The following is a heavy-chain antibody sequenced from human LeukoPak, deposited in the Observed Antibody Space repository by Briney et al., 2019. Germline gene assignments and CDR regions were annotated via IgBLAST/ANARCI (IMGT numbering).Heavy chain of an antibody. D-gene: IGHD2-2*01. J-gene: IGHJ4*02. CDR3: ATLYCSSTSCYSTLNY. CDR1: GGSFSGYY. Sequence: KASETLSLTCAVCGGSFSGYYWSWIRQPPGKGLEWIGEINHSGSTNYNPSLKSRVTISVDTSKNQFSLKLSSVTAADTAVYYCATLYCSSTSCYSTLNYWGQGTLVTVSS. CDR2: INHSGST. V-gene: IGHV4-34*01.